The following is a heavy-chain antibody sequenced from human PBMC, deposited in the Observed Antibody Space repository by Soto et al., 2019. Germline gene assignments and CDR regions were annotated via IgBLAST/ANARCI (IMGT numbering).Heavy chain of an antibody. V-gene: IGHV5-51*01. J-gene: IGHJ4*02. CDR1: GYSFTSYW. CDR2: IYPGDSDT. D-gene: IGHD6-19*01. CDR3: ASFGPITHLIALAGTYYYEH. Sequence: PGESLKIYCKGSGYSFTSYWIGWVRQMPGKGLEWMGIIYPGDSDTRYSPSFQGQVTISADRSISTAYLQWSSLKASDTAMYYCASFGPITHLIALAGTYYYEHWGQRTLVTVPS.